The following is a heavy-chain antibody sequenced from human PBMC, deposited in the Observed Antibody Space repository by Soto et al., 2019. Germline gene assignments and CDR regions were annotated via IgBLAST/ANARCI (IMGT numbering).Heavy chain of an antibody. Sequence: SETLSLTCTVSGGSISSYYWSWIRQPPGKGLEWIGYIYYSGSTNYNPSLKSRVTISVDTSKNQFSLKLSSVTAADTAEYYWVRVHPYYVHYWDPGTLGTVST. CDR1: GGSISSYY. CDR3: VRVHPYYVHY. J-gene: IGHJ4*02. V-gene: IGHV4-59*01. CDR2: IYYSGST.